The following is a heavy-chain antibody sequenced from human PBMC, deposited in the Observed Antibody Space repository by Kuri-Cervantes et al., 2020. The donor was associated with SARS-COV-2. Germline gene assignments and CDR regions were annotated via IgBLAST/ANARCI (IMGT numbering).Heavy chain of an antibody. CDR1: GYTFTSYA. J-gene: IGHJ4*02. Sequence: ASVKVSCKASGYTFTSYAMHWVRQAPGQRLEWMGWSNAGNGNTKYSQEFQGRVTITRDTSVSTAYMELSSLRSEDTAVYYCARVHGYDFWSGYNYYFDYWGQGTLVTVSS. V-gene: IGHV1-3*02. CDR3: ARVHGYDFWSGYNYYFDY. CDR2: SNAGNGNT. D-gene: IGHD3-3*01.